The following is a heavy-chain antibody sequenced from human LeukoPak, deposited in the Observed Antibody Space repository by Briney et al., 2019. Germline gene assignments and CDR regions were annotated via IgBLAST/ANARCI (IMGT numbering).Heavy chain of an antibody. D-gene: IGHD2-2*01. CDR3: AREVGSTSTGGYGMDV. J-gene: IGHJ6*02. CDR2: INRDSGGT. CDR1: GYTFTGYY. V-gene: IGHV1-2*02. Sequence: GSVKVSCTASGYTFTGYYMHWVRQAPGQGLEWMSGINRDSGGTYYAQKVQGRVTMTRDTSISTVYMELSRLRADDTAVYYCAREVGSTSTGGYGMDVWGQGTTVTVSS.